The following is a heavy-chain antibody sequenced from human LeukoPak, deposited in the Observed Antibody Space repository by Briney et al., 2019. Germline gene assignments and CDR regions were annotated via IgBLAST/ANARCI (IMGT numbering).Heavy chain of an antibody. V-gene: IGHV1-69*13. CDR2: IIPIFGTA. D-gene: IGHD3-22*01. CDR1: GGTFSSYA. CDR3: ARGLTYYYDSSGDRAPDY. Sequence: GASVSVSCKASGGTFSSYAISGVRQAPGQGLEWMGGIIPIFGTANYAQRLQGRVTITADEYTTTASMELSSMSPEDKAVYYCARGLTYYYDSSGDRAPDYWGQGTLVTVSS. J-gene: IGHJ4*02.